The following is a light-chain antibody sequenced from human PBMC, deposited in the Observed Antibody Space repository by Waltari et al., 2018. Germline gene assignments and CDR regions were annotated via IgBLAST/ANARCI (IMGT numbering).Light chain of an antibody. CDR3: SSYTGSNNSLV. Sequence: QSALTQPPSASGSPGQSVTISCTGTSSDVGAYNFVSWHQQHPGNAPKLMIYEVSQRPAGVPGRSSGSTSGNTASLIVSGLQAEDEADYYCSSYTGSNNSLVFGGRTKLTVL. CDR2: EVS. CDR1: SSDVGAYNF. V-gene: IGLV2-8*01. J-gene: IGLJ3*02.